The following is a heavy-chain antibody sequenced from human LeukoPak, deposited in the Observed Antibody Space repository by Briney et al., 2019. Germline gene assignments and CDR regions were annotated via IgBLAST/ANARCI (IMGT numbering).Heavy chain of an antibody. CDR1: GFTFSSYS. V-gene: IGHV3-49*04. Sequence: PGGSLRLSCAASGFTFSSYSMNWVRQAPGKGLEWVGFIRSKAYGGTTEYAASVKGRFTISRDDSKSIAYLQMNSLKTEDTAVYYCTRFYCRYCSSTSSADFDYWGQGTLVTVSS. D-gene: IGHD2-2*01. J-gene: IGHJ4*02. CDR3: TRFYCRYCSSTSSADFDY. CDR2: IRSKAYGGTT.